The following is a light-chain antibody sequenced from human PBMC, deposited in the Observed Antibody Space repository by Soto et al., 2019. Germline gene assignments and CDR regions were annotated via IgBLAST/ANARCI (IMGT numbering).Light chain of an antibody. CDR2: GAS. CDR3: QQYSISPYT. V-gene: IGKV3-20*01. Sequence: EIVLTQSPGTLYLSPGERATLSCRASQSVSSSYLAWYQQKPCQAPRLLIYGASSRATGIPDRFSGSGSGTDFTLTIGRLEPEDFAVYYCQQYSISPYTFGQGTKLEIK. J-gene: IGKJ2*01. CDR1: QSVSSSY.